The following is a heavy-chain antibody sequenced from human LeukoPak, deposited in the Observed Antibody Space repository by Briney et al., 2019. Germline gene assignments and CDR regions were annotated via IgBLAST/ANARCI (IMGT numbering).Heavy chain of an antibody. CDR1: GFTFSSYG. Sequence: GGSLRLSCAASGFTFSSYGMHWVRQAPGKGLEWVAVISYDGSNKYYADSVKGRFTISRDNSKNTLYLQMNSLRAEDTAVYYCATGGNQRYLFYWGQGTLVTVSS. J-gene: IGHJ4*02. CDR2: ISYDGSNK. D-gene: IGHD2-15*01. CDR3: ATGGNQRYLFY. V-gene: IGHV3-30*03.